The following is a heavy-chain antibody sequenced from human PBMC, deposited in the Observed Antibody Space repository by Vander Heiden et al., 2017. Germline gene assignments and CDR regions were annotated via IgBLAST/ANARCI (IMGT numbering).Heavy chain of an antibody. D-gene: IGHD7-27*01. CDR3: AKEWAGDPLW. V-gene: IGHV3-23*01. Sequence: EVQLLESGGGLVQPGGSLRLSCAAPGFTFSTYAMTWVRQAPGKGLQWVSSISGSGGTTYYADSVKGRFTISRDNSKNTLYVQMNSLRAEDTAMYYCAKEWAGDPLWWGQGTLVTVSS. CDR1: GFTFSTYA. CDR2: ISGSGGTT. J-gene: IGHJ4*02.